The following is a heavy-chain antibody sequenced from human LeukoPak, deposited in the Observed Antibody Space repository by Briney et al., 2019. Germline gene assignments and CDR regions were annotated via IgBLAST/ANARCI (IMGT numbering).Heavy chain of an antibody. CDR2: IYYSGST. J-gene: IGHJ6*02. Sequence: SETLSLTCTVSGGSISSSSYYWGWIRQPPGKGLEWIGSIYYSGSTYYNPSLKSRVTISVDTSKNQFSLKLSSVTAADTAVYYCARVNSPSDYDFWSGYYTWGDSYYYYYGMDVWGQGTTVTVSS. CDR3: ARVNSPSDYDFWSGYYTWGDSYYYYYGMDV. D-gene: IGHD3-3*01. V-gene: IGHV4-39*01. CDR1: GGSISSSSYY.